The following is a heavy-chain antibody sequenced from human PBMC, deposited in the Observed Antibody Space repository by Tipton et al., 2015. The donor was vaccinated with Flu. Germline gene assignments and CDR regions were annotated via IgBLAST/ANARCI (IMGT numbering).Heavy chain of an antibody. D-gene: IGHD1-26*01. CDR1: GFTFSSYW. CDR2: IKQDGSEK. CDR3: ARDMYSPYSGSYFDY. Sequence: VQLVQSGGGLVQPGGSLRLSCAASGFTFSSYWMSWVRQAPGKGLEWVANIKQDGSEKYYVDSVTGRFTISRDNAKNSLYLKMNSLRAEDTAVYYCARDMYSPYSGSYFDYWGQGTLVTVSS. V-gene: IGHV3-7*01. J-gene: IGHJ4*02.